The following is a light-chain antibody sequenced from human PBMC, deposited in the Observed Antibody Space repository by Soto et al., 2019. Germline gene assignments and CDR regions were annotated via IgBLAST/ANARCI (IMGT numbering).Light chain of an antibody. J-gene: IGLJ2*01. CDR2: EVS. CDR3: STYINSITFVI. V-gene: IGLV2-14*01. Sequence: QSALTQPASVSGSPGQSITISCTGTSSYVGAYNYISWYQQHPGKAPKLMIYEVSNRPSGVSTRFSGSKSGNTASLTISGLQAEDEGDYYCSTYINSITFVIFGGGTKVTVL. CDR1: SSYVGAYNY.